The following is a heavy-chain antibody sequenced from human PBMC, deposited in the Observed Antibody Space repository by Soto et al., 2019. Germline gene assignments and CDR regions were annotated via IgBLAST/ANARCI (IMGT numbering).Heavy chain of an antibody. Sequence: ASVKVSCKASGGTFSSYAISWVRQAPGQGLEWMGGIIPILGIANYAQKFQGRITITADKSTSTAYMELSSLRSEDTAVYYCARGMVLSKYYDSSGYYYYGMDVWGQGTTVTVSS. CDR3: ARGMVLSKYYDSSGYYYYGMDV. J-gene: IGHJ6*02. D-gene: IGHD3-22*01. CDR2: IIPILGIA. CDR1: GGTFSSYA. V-gene: IGHV1-69*10.